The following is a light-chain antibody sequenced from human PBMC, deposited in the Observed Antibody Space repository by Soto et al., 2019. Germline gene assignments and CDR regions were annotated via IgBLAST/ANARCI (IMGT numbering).Light chain of an antibody. CDR2: DAX. Sequence: IGLTQSPATLSLSPGERATLSCRASQSVSSYLSWYQQKPGHXXXLXXXDAXXXAXVXXXRFXGSWSVTDFTLTFSSLEPEDFAVYYCQQRSNWPITFGQGTRLEIK. V-gene: IGKV3-11*01. CDR3: QQRSNWPIT. CDR1: QSVSSY. J-gene: IGKJ5*01.